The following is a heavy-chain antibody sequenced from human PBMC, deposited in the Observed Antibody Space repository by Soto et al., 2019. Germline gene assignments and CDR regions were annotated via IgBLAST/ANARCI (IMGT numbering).Heavy chain of an antibody. V-gene: IGHV3-23*01. CDR2: ISGSGGST. CDR3: AKGSGGSSSHNWFDP. Sequence: PGGSLRLSCAASGFTFSSYAMSWVRQAPGKGLEWVSAISGSGGSTYYADSVKGRFTISRDNSKNTLYLQMNSLRAEDTAVYYCAKGSGGSSSHNWFDPWGQATLVNVSS. CDR1: GFTFSSYA. J-gene: IGHJ5*02. D-gene: IGHD6-6*01.